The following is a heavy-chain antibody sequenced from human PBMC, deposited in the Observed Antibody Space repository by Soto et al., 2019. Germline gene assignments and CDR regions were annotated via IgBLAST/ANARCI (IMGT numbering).Heavy chain of an antibody. V-gene: IGHV3-30*18. CDR1: GFTFSSYG. CDR3: AKLVAAARGDY. D-gene: IGHD6-13*01. Sequence: GGSLRLSCAASGFTFSSYGMHWVRQAPGKGLERVAVISYDGSNKYYADSVKGRFTISRDNSKNTLYLQMNSLRAEDTAVYYCAKLVAAARGDYWGQGTLVTVSS. J-gene: IGHJ4*02. CDR2: ISYDGSNK.